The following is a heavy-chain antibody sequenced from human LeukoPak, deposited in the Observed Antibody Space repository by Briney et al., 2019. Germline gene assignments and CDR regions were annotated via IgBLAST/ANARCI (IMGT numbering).Heavy chain of an antibody. D-gene: IGHD3-10*01. Sequence: ASVKVSCKASGYTFTGYYIHWVRQAPGQGLEWMGRINPNSGGTNYAQKFQGRVTMTRDTSISTAYMELSRLRSDDTAVYYCARSITMVRGVIAAIDYWGQGTLVTVSS. V-gene: IGHV1-2*06. J-gene: IGHJ4*02. CDR1: GYTFTGYY. CDR2: INPNSGGT. CDR3: ARSITMVRGVIAAIDY.